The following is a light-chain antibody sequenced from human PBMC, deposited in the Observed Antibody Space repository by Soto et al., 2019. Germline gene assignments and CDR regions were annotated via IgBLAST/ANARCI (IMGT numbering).Light chain of an antibody. V-gene: IGKV1-6*01. CDR3: LQDYNYPFT. Sequence: AIQMTQSPSSLSASVGERVTITCRASQDIRNDLGWYQQKPGKAPQLLIYDASSLQDGVPSRFSGSGYVTDFTLTISGLQPEVSATYYCLQDYNYPFTFGGGTRVEIK. CDR2: DAS. J-gene: IGKJ4*01. CDR1: QDIRND.